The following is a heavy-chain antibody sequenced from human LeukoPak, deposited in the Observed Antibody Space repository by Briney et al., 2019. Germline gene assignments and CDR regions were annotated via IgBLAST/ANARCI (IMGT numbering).Heavy chain of an antibody. V-gene: IGHV4-38-2*02. D-gene: IGHD3-22*01. J-gene: IGHJ4*02. CDR2: IYHSGST. Sequence: PSETLSLTCTVSGYSISNGYYWGWIRPAPGKGLEWIGTIYHSGSTYYNPSLKSRVTISVDTSKNQFSLKLSSVTAADTAVYYCAREGTYYYDSSGYYWGQGTLVTVSS. CDR3: AREGTYYYDSSGYY. CDR1: GYSISNGYY.